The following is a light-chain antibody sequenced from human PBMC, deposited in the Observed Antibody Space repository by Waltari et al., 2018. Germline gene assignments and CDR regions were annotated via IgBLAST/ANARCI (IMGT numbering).Light chain of an antibody. CDR3: QQYGGSPIT. CDR2: GAS. V-gene: IGKV3-20*01. Sequence: EIVLTQSPGTLSLSPGESATLSCRASQGVRSTLAWYQHKPGQAPRLLIYGASTRTTGTTDKFSGSGVGTDFTLTVSRLEPEDFAVYYCQQYGGSPITFGQGTRLDIK. CDR1: QGVRST. J-gene: IGKJ5*01.